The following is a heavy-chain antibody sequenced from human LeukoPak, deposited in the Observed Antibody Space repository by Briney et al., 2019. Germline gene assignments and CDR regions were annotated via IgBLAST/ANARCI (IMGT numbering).Heavy chain of an antibody. D-gene: IGHD6-19*01. Sequence: GGSLRLSCAASGFTFSSYWMSWVRQAPGKGLEWVANIKQDGSEKYYVDSVKGRFTISRDNAKNSLYLQMNSLRAEDTAVYYCARASIAVAGTFEYYFDYWGQGTLVTVSS. CDR3: ARASIAVAGTFEYYFDY. CDR2: IKQDGSEK. J-gene: IGHJ4*02. CDR1: GFTFSSYW. V-gene: IGHV3-7*01.